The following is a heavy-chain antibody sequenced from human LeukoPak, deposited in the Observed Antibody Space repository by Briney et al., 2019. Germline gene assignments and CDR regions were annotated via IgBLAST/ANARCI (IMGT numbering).Heavy chain of an antibody. J-gene: IGHJ4*02. CDR3: ARGGTGHIDY. CDR2: IYYSGST. Sequence: PSETLSLTCTVSGGSISSYYWSWIRQPPGKGLEWIGYIYYSGSTNYNPSLKSRVTISVDTSKNQFSLKLSSVTAADTAVYYCARGGTGHIDYWGQGTLVTVSS. V-gene: IGHV4-59*12. D-gene: IGHD1-26*01. CDR1: GGSISSYY.